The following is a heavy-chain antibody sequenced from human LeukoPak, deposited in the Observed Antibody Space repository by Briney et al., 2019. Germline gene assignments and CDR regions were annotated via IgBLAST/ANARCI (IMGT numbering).Heavy chain of an antibody. D-gene: IGHD6-13*01. CDR3: ASLAAAGPNFDY. CDR1: GGSISSYY. J-gene: IGHJ4*02. V-gene: IGHV4-4*09. CDR2: VYTSGRT. Sequence: SETLSLTCTVSGGSISSYYWRWIRQPPGKGLEWIGYVYTSGRTNYNPSLKRRVTISVDTSKNQFSLKLSSVTAADTAVYYCASLAAAGPNFDYWRQGTLVTVSS.